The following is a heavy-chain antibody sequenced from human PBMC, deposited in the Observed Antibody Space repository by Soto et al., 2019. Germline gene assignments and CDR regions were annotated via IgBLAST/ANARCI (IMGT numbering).Heavy chain of an antibody. Sequence: TETLSLTLPVSSGSISSTIYYWAWIRQPPGKGLEWFGAIYHDGTTYYTESLKSRVSISVDTSKNQFSLKVNPVTAADTAVYFCARQGRNTKIVLVKHYAADFWGQGTAVT. V-gene: IGHV4-39*01. CDR3: ARQGRNTKIVLVKHYAADF. CDR2: IYHDGTT. CDR1: SGSISSTIYY. J-gene: IGHJ6*02. D-gene: IGHD3-22*01.